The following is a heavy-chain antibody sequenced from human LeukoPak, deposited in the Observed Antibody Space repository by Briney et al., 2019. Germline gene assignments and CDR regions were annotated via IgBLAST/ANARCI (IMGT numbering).Heavy chain of an antibody. V-gene: IGHV1-2*02. CDR2: INPNSGDT. D-gene: IGHD4-17*01. CDR3: ARVDYAFDY. J-gene: IGHJ4*02. CDR1: GYTFTHYY. Sequence: EASVKVSCKTYGYTFTHYYLHWVRQAPGQGLEWMGWINPNSGDTNYAQQFQGRVTMTRDTSFTTVYMEVSRLTSDDTAVYYCARVDYAFDYWGQGTLVTVSS.